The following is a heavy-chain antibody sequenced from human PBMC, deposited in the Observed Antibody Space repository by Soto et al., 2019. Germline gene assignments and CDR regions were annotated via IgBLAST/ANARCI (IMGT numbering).Heavy chain of an antibody. V-gene: IGHV1-8*01. D-gene: IGHD3-3*01. CDR2: MNPNSGNT. J-gene: IGHJ3*02. CDR3: SIFGPLFAFDI. Sequence: GASVKVFCKASGYTFTSYDINWVRQATGQGLEWMGWMNPNSGNTGYAQKFQGRVTMTRNTSISTAYMELSSLRSEDTAVYYCSIFGPLFAFDIWGQGTMVTVSS. CDR1: GYTFTSYD.